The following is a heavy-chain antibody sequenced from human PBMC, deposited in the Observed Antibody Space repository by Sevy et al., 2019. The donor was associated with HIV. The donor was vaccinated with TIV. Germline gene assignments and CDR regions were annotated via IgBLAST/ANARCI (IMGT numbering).Heavy chain of an antibody. J-gene: IGHJ4*02. CDR2: ISSGSRTI. V-gene: IGHV3-48*02. CDR1: GFTFNNYR. CDR3: ARGNTAAGTVGDY. D-gene: IGHD6-13*01. Sequence: GGSLRLSCAASGFTFNNYRMNWVRQAPGKGLEWVSHISSGSRTIYYADSVKGRFTISRDNAKNSLYLQMNSLRDDDTAVYYCARGNTAAGTVGDYWGQGTLVTVSS.